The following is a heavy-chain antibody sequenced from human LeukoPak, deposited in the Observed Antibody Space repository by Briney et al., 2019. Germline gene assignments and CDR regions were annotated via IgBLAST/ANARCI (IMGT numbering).Heavy chain of an antibody. CDR2: IWYDGSNK. V-gene: IGHV3-33*01. CDR1: GFTFSSYG. Sequence: GGSLRLSCAASGFTFSSYGMHWVRQAPGKGLEWVAVIWYDGSNKYYADSVKGRFTISRDNSKNTLYLQMNSLRAEDTAVYYCARSKKVAGVFDYWGQGTLVTVSS. D-gene: IGHD6-19*01. J-gene: IGHJ4*02. CDR3: ARSKKVAGVFDY.